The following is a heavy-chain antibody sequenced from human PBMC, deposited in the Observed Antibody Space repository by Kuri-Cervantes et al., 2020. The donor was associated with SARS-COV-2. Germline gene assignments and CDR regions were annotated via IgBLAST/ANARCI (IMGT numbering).Heavy chain of an antibody. V-gene: IGHV3-64D*06. CDR3: VKDQGYSSCYLSFQH. CDR2: ISSNGGST. Sequence: GGSLRLSCSASGFTFSSYAMHWVRQAPGKGLEYVSDISSNGGSTYYADSVKGRFTISRDNSKNTLYLQMSSLRAEDTAVYYCVKDQGYSSCYLSFQHWGQGTLVTVSS. D-gene: IGHD6-19*01. J-gene: IGHJ1*01. CDR1: GFTFSSYA.